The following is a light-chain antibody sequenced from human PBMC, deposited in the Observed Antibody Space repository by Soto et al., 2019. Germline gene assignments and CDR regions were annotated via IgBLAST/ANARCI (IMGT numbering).Light chain of an antibody. CDR1: SGHSNYA. CDR2: LNSDGSH. CDR3: QTWVTSSHVV. Sequence: QLVLTQSPSASASLGASVKLTCTLSSGHSNYAIAWHQQQPEKGPRYLMKLNSDGSHSKGDGIPDRFSGSSSGAERYLTISSLQSEDEADYYCQTWVTSSHVVFGGGTKLTVL. J-gene: IGLJ2*01. V-gene: IGLV4-69*01.